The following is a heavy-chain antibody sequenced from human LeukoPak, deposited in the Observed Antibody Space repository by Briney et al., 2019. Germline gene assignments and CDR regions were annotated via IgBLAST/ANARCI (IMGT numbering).Heavy chain of an antibody. V-gene: IGHV4-34*01. Sequence: SETLTLTCAVYGGSFSGYYWSWIRQPPGKGLEWIGEINHSGSTNYNPSLKSRVTISVDTSKNQFSLKLSSVTAADTAVYYCAIHIVVVPAAKKKNWFDPWGQGTLVTVSS. CDR1: GGSFSGYY. J-gene: IGHJ5*02. D-gene: IGHD2-2*01. CDR2: INHSGST. CDR3: AIHIVVVPAAKKKNWFDP.